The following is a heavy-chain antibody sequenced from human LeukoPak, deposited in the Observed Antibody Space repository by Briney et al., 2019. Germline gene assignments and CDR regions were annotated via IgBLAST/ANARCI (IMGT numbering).Heavy chain of an antibody. D-gene: IGHD4-23*01. CDR2: ISGSGGST. CDR1: GFTFSSYA. J-gene: IGHJ2*01. Sequence: GGSLRLSCAASGFTFSSYAMSWVRQAPGKGLEWVSAISGSGGSTYYADSVKGRFTISRDNSKNTLYLQMNSLRAEDTAVYYCAKGDDYGGTGGKWYFDLWGRGTLVTVSS. V-gene: IGHV3-23*01. CDR3: AKGDDYGGTGGKWYFDL.